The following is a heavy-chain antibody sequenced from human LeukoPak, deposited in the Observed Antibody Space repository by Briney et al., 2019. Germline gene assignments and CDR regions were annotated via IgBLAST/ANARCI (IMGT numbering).Heavy chain of an antibody. CDR2: MYTSGNT. V-gene: IGHV4-61*02. D-gene: IGHD6-19*01. J-gene: IGHJ6*03. Sequence: PSQTLSLTCTVSGGSISSGGYYWSWIRQPAGKGLEWIGRMYTSGNTNYNPSLKSRATISVDTSKNQFSLKLSSVTAADTAVYYCARRSSGWLYYYYYMDVWGKGTTVTISS. CDR1: GGSISSGGYY. CDR3: ARRSSGWLYYYYYMDV.